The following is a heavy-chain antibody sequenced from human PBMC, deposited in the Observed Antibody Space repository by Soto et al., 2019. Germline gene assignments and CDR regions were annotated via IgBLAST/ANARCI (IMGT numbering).Heavy chain of an antibody. CDR1: GGSISTSTYF. CDR2: IYYIGNT. J-gene: IGHJ5*02. V-gene: IGHV4-39*01. Sequence: KPSETLSLTCTVSGGSISTSTYFWDWIRQPPGKGLEWIGSIYYIGNTYYNPSLKSRVTISIDTSENQFSLRLNSVTAADTAVYFCARRGSAVSVATGFDPWGQGTPVTVSS. CDR3: ARRGSAVSVATGFDP. D-gene: IGHD1-1*01.